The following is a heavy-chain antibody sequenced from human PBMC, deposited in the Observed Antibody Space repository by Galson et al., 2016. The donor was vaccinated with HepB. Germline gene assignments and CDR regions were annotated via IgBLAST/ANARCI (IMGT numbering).Heavy chain of an antibody. Sequence: LRLSCAVSGLTFSGSAMHWVRQASGKRLEWVGHIRSKANNYATAYAASVKGRFTISRDDSKNTAYLQMNSLKTEDTAVYYCARHLDPGYSSSWYFWFDPWGQGTLVTVSS. V-gene: IGHV3-73*01. CDR3: ARHLDPGYSSSWYFWFDP. J-gene: IGHJ5*02. CDR1: GLTFSGSA. CDR2: IRSKANNYAT. D-gene: IGHD6-13*01.